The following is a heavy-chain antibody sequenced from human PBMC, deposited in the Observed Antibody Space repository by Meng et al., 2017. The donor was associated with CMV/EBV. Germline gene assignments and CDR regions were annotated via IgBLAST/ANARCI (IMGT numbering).Heavy chain of an antibody. Sequence: QWEPQQCGAGLLKPSETLSLTCAVYGGSFSGYYWSWILQPPGKGLEWIGEINHSGSTNYNPSLKSRVTISVDTSKNQFSLKLSSVTAADTAVYYCARGGVEMATIGYYFDYWGQGTLVTVSS. CDR2: INHSGST. CDR1: GGSFSGYY. D-gene: IGHD5-24*01. J-gene: IGHJ4*02. CDR3: ARGGVEMATIGYYFDY. V-gene: IGHV4-34*01.